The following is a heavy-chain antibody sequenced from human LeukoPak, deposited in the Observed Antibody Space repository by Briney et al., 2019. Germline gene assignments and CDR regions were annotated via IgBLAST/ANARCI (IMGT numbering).Heavy chain of an antibody. D-gene: IGHD6-19*01. Sequence: PSETLSLTCTVSGDSISSYYCSWIRQPPGKGLEWIGEIYHSGSTNYNPSLKSRVTISVDKSKNQFSLKLSSVTAADTAVYYCARDEKSSGWPFDYWGQGTLVTVSS. J-gene: IGHJ4*02. CDR2: IYHSGST. CDR3: ARDEKSSGWPFDY. V-gene: IGHV4-59*12. CDR1: GDSISSYY.